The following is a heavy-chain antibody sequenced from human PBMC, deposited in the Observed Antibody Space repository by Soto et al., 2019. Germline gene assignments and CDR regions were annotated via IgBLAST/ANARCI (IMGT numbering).Heavy chain of an antibody. CDR3: ARVGLGELLAHGMDV. D-gene: IGHD3-10*01. V-gene: IGHV4-30-4*01. CDR2: IYYSGST. CDR1: GGSISSGDYY. J-gene: IGHJ6*02. Sequence: SETLSLTCTVSGGSISSGDYYWSWIRQPPGKGLEWIGYIYYSGSTYYNPSLKSRVTISVDTSKNQFSLKLSSVTAADTAVYYCARVGLGELLAHGMDVWGQGTTVTVSS.